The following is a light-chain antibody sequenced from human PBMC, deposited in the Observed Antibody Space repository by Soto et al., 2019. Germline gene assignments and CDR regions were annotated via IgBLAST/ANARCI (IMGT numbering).Light chain of an antibody. CDR3: KHYTNLLRT. Sequence: IVMTKSPATLSLSPEERATLSCRARQSVSSKLAWYQQKPGQAPRLLIYGASTRATGIPARFSGSGSGTEFTLTISSLQSEDFAVYYSKHYTNLLRTFSQGTKVDIK. J-gene: IGKJ1*01. CDR1: QSVSSK. V-gene: IGKV3-15*01. CDR2: GAS.